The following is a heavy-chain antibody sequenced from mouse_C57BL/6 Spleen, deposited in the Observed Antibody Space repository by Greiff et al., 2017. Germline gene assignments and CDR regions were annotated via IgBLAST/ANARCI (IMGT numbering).Heavy chain of an antibody. V-gene: IGHV2-5*01. CDR1: GFSLTSYG. J-gene: IGHJ3*01. Sequence: VQLQQSGPGLVQPSQSLSITCTVSGFSLTSYGVHWVRQSPGKGLEWLGVIWRGGSTDYNAAFMSRLGITKDNSKSQVFFKMNSLQADDTAIYYCAKGGLLRGFAYWGQGTLVTVSA. CDR2: IWRGGST. CDR3: AKGGLLRGFAY. D-gene: IGHD2-3*01.